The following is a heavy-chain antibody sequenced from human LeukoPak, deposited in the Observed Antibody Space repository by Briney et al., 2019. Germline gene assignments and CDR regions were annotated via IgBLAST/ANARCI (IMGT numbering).Heavy chain of an antibody. Sequence: PSETLSLTCTVSGGSISSYYWSWIRQPPGKGLEWIGYIYYSGSTNYNPSLKSRVTISVDTSKNRFSLKLSSVTAADTAVYYCARDSGQQLLNYWGQGTLVTVSS. CDR1: GGSISSYY. D-gene: IGHD6-13*01. V-gene: IGHV4-59*01. J-gene: IGHJ4*02. CDR2: IYYSGST. CDR3: ARDSGQQLLNY.